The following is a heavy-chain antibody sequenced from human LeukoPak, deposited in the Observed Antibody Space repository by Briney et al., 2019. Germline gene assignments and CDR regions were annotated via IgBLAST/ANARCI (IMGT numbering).Heavy chain of an antibody. V-gene: IGHV3-30*02. CDR1: GFIFSPYA. D-gene: IGHD3-3*01. CDR3: AKDPLVNYDFWSGYSYFDY. J-gene: IGHJ4*02. CDR2: IRYDGSNK. Sequence: PGGSLRLSCAASGFIFSPYAMSWVRQAPGKGLEWVAFIRYDGSNKYYADSVKGRFTISRDNSKNTLYLQMNSLRAEDTAVYYCAKDPLVNYDFWSGYSYFDYWGQGTLVTVSS.